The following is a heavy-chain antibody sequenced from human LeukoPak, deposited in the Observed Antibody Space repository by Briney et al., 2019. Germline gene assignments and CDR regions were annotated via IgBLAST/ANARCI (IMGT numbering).Heavy chain of an antibody. V-gene: IGHV4-59*11. D-gene: IGHD3-22*01. CDR2: IYYSGST. J-gene: IGHJ4*02. CDR3: ARTRSYYYDSSGYYYGYYFDY. CDR1: GGSISSHY. Sequence: SETLSLPCTVSGGSISSHYWSWVRQPPGEGLEWIGYIYYSGSTNYNPSLKSRVTISVDTSKNQFSLKLSSVTAADTAVYYCARTRSYYYDSSGYYYGYYFDYWGQGTLVTVSS.